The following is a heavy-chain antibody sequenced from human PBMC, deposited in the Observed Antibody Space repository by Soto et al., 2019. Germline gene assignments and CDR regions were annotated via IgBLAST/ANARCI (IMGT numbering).Heavy chain of an antibody. Sequence: SGPTLVNPTPALTLTCTFSGFSLSTSGVGVGWIRQPPGKALEWLALIYWNDDKRYSPSLKSRLTITKDTSKNQVVLTMTNMDPVETPTYYCPNHPRIHTSGTDWFDTCRQVTLVTVSS. CDR1: GFSLSTSGVG. J-gene: IGHJ5*02. CDR2: IYWNDDK. V-gene: IGHV2-5*01. CDR3: PNHPRIHTSGTDWFDT. D-gene: IGHD6-13*01.